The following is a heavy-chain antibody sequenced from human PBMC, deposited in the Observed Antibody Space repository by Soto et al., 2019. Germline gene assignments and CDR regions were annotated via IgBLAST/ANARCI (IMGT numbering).Heavy chain of an antibody. V-gene: IGHV4-39*01. D-gene: IGHD3-9*01. J-gene: IGHJ6*03. CDR1: GGSISSSSYY. Sequence: WETLSLTCTVSGGSISSSSYYWGWIRQPPGKGLEWIGSIYYSGSTYYNPSLKSRVTISVDTSKNQFSLKLSSVTAADTAVYYCASTYFGDSSVYYYMDVWGKGTTVTVSS. CDR3: ASTYFGDSSVYYYMDV. CDR2: IYYSGST.